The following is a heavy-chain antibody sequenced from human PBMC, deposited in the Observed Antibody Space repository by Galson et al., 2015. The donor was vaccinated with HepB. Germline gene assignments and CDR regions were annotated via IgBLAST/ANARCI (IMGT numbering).Heavy chain of an antibody. D-gene: IGHD6-13*01. CDR2: ISAYNGNT. Sequence: SLRLSCTASGYTFTSYSISWVRQAPGQGLEWMGWISAYNGNTNYAQKLQGRVTMSADKSTSTAYMELNSLRSEDTAVYSCARDEYAGRAAAGPIYCYYSMDVWGKGTTVTVSS. CDR1: GYTFTSYS. V-gene: IGHV1-18*01. CDR3: ARDEYAGRAAAGPIYCYYSMDV. J-gene: IGHJ6*04.